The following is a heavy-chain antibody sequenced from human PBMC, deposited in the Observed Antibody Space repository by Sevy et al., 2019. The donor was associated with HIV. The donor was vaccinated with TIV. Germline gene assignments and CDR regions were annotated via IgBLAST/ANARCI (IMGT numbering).Heavy chain of an antibody. CDR3: ARGAAAGTFDY. J-gene: IGHJ4*02. D-gene: IGHD6-13*01. CDR1: GFTFSSYW. V-gene: IGHV3-74*01. CDR2: VNSDGSRT. Sequence: GEFLKISCAASGFTFSSYWMHWVRQAPGKGLVLVSRVNSDGSRTSYADSVKGRFTISRDKAKNTLYLQMNSLRAEDTAVYYCARGAAAGTFDYWGQGTLVTVSS.